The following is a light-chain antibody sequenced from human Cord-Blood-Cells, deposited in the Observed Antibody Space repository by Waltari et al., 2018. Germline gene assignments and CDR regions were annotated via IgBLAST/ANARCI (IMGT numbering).Light chain of an antibody. J-gene: IGLJ1*01. V-gene: IGLV2-14*01. Sequence: QSALTPPASVSGSPGQSITISCTGTSSDVDGYNYVSWYQQHPGKAPKLMIYDVSNRPSGVSNRFSGSKSGNTASLTISGLQAEDEADYYCSSYTSSSTYVFGTGTKVTVL. CDR2: DVS. CDR1: SSDVDGYNY. CDR3: SSYTSSSTYV.